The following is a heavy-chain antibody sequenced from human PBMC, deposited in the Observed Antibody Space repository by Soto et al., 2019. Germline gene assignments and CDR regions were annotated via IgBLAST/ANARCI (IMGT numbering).Heavy chain of an antibody. CDR1: GFTFSSYA. D-gene: IGHD2-2*01. CDR3: AKKVRGPVPAAGVFDY. Sequence: PGGSLRLSCAASGFTFSSYAMSWVRQAPGKGLEWVSAISGSGGSTYYADSVKGRFTISRDNSKNTLYLQMNSLRAEDTAVYYCAKKVRGPVPAAGVFDYWGQGTLVTVSS. J-gene: IGHJ4*02. V-gene: IGHV3-23*01. CDR2: ISGSGGST.